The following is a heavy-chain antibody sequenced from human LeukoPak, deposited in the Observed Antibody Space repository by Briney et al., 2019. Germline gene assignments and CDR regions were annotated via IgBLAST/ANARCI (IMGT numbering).Heavy chain of an antibody. D-gene: IGHD3-9*01. Sequence: GGSLRLSCAASGFTFSSYSMNWVRQAPGKGLEWVSSISSSSSYIYYADSVKGRFTISRDNAKNSLYLQMNSLRAEDTAVYYCARDRNPYYDILTAGWGQGTLVTVSS. CDR3: ARDRNPYYDILTAG. CDR1: GFTFSSYS. J-gene: IGHJ4*02. V-gene: IGHV3-21*01. CDR2: ISSSSSYI.